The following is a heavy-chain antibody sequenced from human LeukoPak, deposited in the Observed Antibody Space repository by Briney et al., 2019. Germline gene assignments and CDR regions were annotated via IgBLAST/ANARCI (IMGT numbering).Heavy chain of an antibody. CDR3: ARDRELGY. CDR2: IYYSGST. V-gene: IGHV4-59*01. Sequence: PSETLSLTCTVSGGSISSYYWSCIRQPPGKGLEWIGYIYYSGSTNYNPSLKSRVTISVDTSKNQFSLKLSSVTAADTAVYYCARDRELGYWGQGTLVTVSS. CDR1: GGSISSYY. D-gene: IGHD3-10*01. J-gene: IGHJ4*02.